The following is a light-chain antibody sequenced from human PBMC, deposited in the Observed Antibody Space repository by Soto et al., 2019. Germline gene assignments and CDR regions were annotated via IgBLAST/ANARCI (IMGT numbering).Light chain of an antibody. CDR3: QQSNSYWYT. V-gene: IGKV1-5*03. CDR2: KAS. Sequence: DIQMTQSPSTLSASVGDRVTITCRASQSISNWLAWYQQKPGQAPKLLIYKASTLESGVPSRFSGSGSGTEFTLTISSLQPDDFATYFCQQSNSYWYTFGQGTKLDIK. CDR1: QSISNW. J-gene: IGKJ2*01.